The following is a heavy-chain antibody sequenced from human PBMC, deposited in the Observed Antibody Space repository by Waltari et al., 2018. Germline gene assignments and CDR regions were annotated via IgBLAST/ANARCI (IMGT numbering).Heavy chain of an antibody. CDR1: GGSITTRSYH. V-gene: IGHV4-39*07. D-gene: IGHD4-17*01. CDR3: ARQPPTTVPTPRSPFDT. CDR2: SHISGST. J-gene: IGHJ3*02. Sequence: QPQLQESGPGLDKPSETLSLTCPVSGGSITTRSYHWAWIRQTPGKGLEWIGSSHISGSTYYNPSLRSRVTMSVDTSNNQFSLKLTSVTAADTAVYYCARQPPTTVPTPRSPFDTWGQGTMVSVSS.